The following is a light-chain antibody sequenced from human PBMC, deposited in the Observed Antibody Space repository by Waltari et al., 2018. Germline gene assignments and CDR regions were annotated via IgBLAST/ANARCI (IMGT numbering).Light chain of an antibody. CDR2: DAS. V-gene: IGKV3-11*01. J-gene: IGKJ3*01. Sequence: EIVFTQSPATLSLSPGERATLPYRASQSVGNYLAWYQQKPGQAPRLLIYDASYRATGTPGRFSGSGSETDFTLTISSLEPEDSAVYYCQQRSNLFTFGPGTKVHIK. CDR1: QSVGNY. CDR3: QQRSNLFT.